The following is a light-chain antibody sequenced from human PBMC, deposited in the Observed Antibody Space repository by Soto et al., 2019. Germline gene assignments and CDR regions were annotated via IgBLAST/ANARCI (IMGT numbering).Light chain of an antibody. J-gene: IGKJ3*01. CDR1: HGVSGW. CDR2: TVS. CDR3: QQGKTVPFT. V-gene: IGKV1-12*01. Sequence: IQMTQSPSSVSASVGDTVTLSCQTSHGVSGWLAWYQQKPGKAPTLLIYTVSNLQSGVPSRFSGSGSGTDFSLTITNLQPEDFATYFCQQGKTVPFTFGPGTKVEVK.